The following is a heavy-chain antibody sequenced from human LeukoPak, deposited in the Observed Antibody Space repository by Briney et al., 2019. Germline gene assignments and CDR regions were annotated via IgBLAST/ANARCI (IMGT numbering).Heavy chain of an antibody. CDR2: INHSGST. V-gene: IGHV4-34*01. D-gene: IGHD3-10*01. Sequence: SETLSLTCTVSGSSMSSGYYWSWIRQPPGKGLEWIGEINHSGSTNYNPSLKSRVTISVDTSKNQFSLKLSSVTAADTAVYYCARGYGAFDIWGQGTMVTVSS. CDR1: GSSMSSGYY. CDR3: ARGYGAFDI. J-gene: IGHJ3*02.